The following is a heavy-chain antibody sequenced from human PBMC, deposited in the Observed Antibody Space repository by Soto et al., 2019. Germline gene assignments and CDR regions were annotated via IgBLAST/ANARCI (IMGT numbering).Heavy chain of an antibody. CDR1: GYTFTDYY. J-gene: IGHJ5*02. CDR3: ARVAVAARPRWYNWFDP. D-gene: IGHD2-15*01. CDR2: MNPNSGET. V-gene: IGHV1-8*01. Sequence: VASVKVSCKTSGYTFTDYYINWVRQATGQGLEWIGWMNPNSGETGYAQKFQGRVTMTRSASLSTAYLELSSLRSEDTAVYYCARVAVAARPRWYNWFDPWGQGTLVTVSS.